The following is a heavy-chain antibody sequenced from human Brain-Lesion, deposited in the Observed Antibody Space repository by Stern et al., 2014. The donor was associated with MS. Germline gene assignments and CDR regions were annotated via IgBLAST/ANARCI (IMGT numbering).Heavy chain of an antibody. CDR2: ISYDGSDK. D-gene: IGHD4-17*01. Sequence: VQLVESGGGVVQPGRSLRLSCAASGFPFSYHAMHCVCQAPCMGLQCVALISYDGSDKHDADSVKGRCTISRDNCRPRPYTQLNSLRVDDTAVYYCARGGAVTTSDYYLDYWGQGILVTVSS. CDR1: GFPFSYHA. V-gene: IGHV3-30*01. J-gene: IGHJ4*02. CDR3: ARGGAVTTSDYYLDY.